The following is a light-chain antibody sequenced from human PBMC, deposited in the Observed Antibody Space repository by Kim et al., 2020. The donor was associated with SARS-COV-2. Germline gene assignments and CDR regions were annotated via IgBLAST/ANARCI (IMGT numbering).Light chain of an antibody. CDR1: SGHSSGA. CDR2: LNIYGRH. Sequence: QPVLTQSPSASASLGASVKLTCTLSSGHSSGAIAWHQQQPEKGPRYLMTLNIYGRHSKGEGIPDRFSGASSGAERYLTISSLKSEDEAVYSCQTWGTGIQVFGGGTKLTVL. CDR3: QTWGTGIQV. J-gene: IGLJ3*02. V-gene: IGLV4-69*01.